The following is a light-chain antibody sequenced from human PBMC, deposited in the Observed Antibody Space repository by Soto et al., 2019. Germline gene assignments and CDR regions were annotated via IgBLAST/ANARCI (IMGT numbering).Light chain of an antibody. J-gene: IGKJ1*01. CDR3: QKCDSAPRP. Sequence: DIQMTQSPSSLSASVGDNITITCRANQDIGNYLAWYQQRPGEVPKLLIHAASALQSGVSSRFSGSGSGTHFALSIVGLQPADIGSCYCQKCDSAPRPFGRGTQVEIK. CDR2: AAS. V-gene: IGKV1-27*01. CDR1: QDIGNY.